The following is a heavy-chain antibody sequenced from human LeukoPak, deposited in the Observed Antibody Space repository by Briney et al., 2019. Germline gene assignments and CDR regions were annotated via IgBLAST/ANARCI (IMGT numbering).Heavy chain of an antibody. CDR3: ARGAGELEY. J-gene: IGHJ4*02. V-gene: IGHV3-48*04. Sequence: GGSLGLSCAASGFTFSSYSMNWVRQAPGKGLEWVSYISSSSSTIYYADSVKGRFTISRDNAKNSLYLQMNSLRAEDTAVYYCARGAGELEYWGQGTLVTVSS. CDR1: GFTFSSYS. CDR2: ISSSSSTI. D-gene: IGHD1-26*01.